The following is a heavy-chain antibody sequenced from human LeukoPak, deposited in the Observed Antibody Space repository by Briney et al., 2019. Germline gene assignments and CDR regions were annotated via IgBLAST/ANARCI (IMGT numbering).Heavy chain of an antibody. Sequence: GESLKISCKGSGYSFTSYWIGWVRQMPGKGLEWMGIIYPGDSDTRYSPSFQGQVTISADKSISTAYLQWSSLKASDTAMYYCARQTTVTTRYWYFDLWGRRTLVTVSS. D-gene: IGHD4-17*01. CDR2: IYPGDSDT. CDR1: GYSFTSYW. V-gene: IGHV5-51*01. J-gene: IGHJ2*01. CDR3: ARQTTVTTRYWYFDL.